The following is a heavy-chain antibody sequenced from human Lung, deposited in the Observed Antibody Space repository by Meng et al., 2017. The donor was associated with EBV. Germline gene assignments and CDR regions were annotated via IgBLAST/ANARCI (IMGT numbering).Heavy chain of an antibody. Sequence: VQLQEWGPGLVKPSDTLSLTGTVSGGSINSGAYYWSWIRQHPGKGLEWIGYIYYSGSTYYNPSLKSLVTISVDTSKNQFSLKLSSVTAADTAVYYCARVVAGRYNWFDPWGQGTLVTVSS. CDR1: GGSINSGAYY. CDR2: IYYSGST. D-gene: IGHD6-6*01. J-gene: IGHJ5*02. CDR3: ARVVAGRYNWFDP. V-gene: IGHV4-31*01.